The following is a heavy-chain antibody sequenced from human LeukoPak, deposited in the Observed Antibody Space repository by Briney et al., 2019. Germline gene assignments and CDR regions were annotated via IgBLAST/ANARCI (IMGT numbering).Heavy chain of an antibody. D-gene: IGHD4/OR15-4a*01. CDR3: ARDPATIVIGILDY. Sequence: GGSLRLSCAAFGFTFNTYSMNWVRQAPGKGLEWVSYISSSSISTYYADSVKGRFTISRDNAKNSLYLQMNSLRAEDTAVYYCARDPATIVIGILDYWGQGTLVTVSS. J-gene: IGHJ4*02. CDR2: ISSSSIST. V-gene: IGHV3-48*01. CDR1: GFTFNTYS.